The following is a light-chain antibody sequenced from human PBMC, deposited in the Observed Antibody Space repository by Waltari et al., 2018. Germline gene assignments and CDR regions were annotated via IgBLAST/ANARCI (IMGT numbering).Light chain of an antibody. Sequence: DIQMTQSPSTLSDSVGDRVTIPCRASQTITNWLAWYQQKPGEAPKLLIYKASTLDMGVPSRFSGSGSGTEFTLTISSLQPDDFATYYCQQYDNYPYTFGQGTKLEIK. CDR2: KAS. J-gene: IGKJ2*01. CDR1: QTITNW. CDR3: QQYDNYPYT. V-gene: IGKV1-5*03.